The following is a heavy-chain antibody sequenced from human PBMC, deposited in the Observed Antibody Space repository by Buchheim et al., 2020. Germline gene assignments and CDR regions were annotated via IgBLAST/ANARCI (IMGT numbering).Heavy chain of an antibody. Sequence: QVQLVESGGGVVQPGRSLRLSCAVSGFTFSSYGMHWVRQAPGKGLEWVAVIWYDGSNKYFADSVKGRFTISRDNSKNTLFLPMNSLRDEDTAVYYFARGLEYNYGGFDYWGQGTL. V-gene: IGHV3-33*01. CDR3: ARGLEYNYGGFDY. J-gene: IGHJ4*02. CDR2: IWYDGSNK. D-gene: IGHD5-18*01. CDR1: GFTFSSYG.